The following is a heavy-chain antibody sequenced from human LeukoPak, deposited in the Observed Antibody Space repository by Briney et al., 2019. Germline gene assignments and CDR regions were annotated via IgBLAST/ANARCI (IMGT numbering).Heavy chain of an antibody. V-gene: IGHV5-51*01. CDR2: IYPGDSDT. CDR3: ARTLYSSGWYGAFDI. J-gene: IGHJ3*02. Sequence: GESLKISCKASGYSFNTYWIGWVRQMSGKGLEWMGIIYPGDSDTRYSPSFEGQVTISADKSSSTAYLQWSGLKASDTAIYYCARTLYSSGWYGAFDIWGQGTMVTVSS. D-gene: IGHD6-19*01. CDR1: GYSFNTYW.